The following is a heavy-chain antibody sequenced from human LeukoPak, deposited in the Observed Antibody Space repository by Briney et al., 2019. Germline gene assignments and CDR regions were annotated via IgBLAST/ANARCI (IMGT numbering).Heavy chain of an antibody. J-gene: IGHJ4*02. Sequence: GGSLRLSCAASGFTFNTFAMSWVRQALGKGLEWVSAISATGGAIYYVDSVKGRFTISRDDSQKTLYLQMNSLRVEDTAIYYCAKRAPLERGYTYGGVFDYWGQGSLVTVSS. CDR3: AKRAPLERGYTYGGVFDY. CDR1: GFTFNTFA. CDR2: ISATGGAI. D-gene: IGHD5-18*01. V-gene: IGHV3-23*01.